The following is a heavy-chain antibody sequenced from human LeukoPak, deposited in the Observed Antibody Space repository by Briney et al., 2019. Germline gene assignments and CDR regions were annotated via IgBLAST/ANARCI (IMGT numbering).Heavy chain of an antibody. CDR1: GVTFSSYG. Sequence: GGSLRLSCAASGVTFSSYGMHWVRQAPGKGLEWVGVIWYDGSNKYYADSVKGRFTISRDNSKNTLYLQMNSLRAEDTAVYYCARDTYYYDSSGYCCYFDYWGQGTLVTVSS. J-gene: IGHJ4*02. V-gene: IGHV3-33*01. CDR3: ARDTYYYDSSGYCCYFDY. CDR2: IWYDGSNK. D-gene: IGHD3-22*01.